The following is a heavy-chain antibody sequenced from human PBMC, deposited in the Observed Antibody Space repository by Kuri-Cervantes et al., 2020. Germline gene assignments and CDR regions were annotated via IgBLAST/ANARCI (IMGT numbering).Heavy chain of an antibody. D-gene: IGHD1-26*01. CDR1: GFTFSSYA. Sequence: GGSLRLSCAASGFTFSSYAMHWVRQAPGKGLEWGAVIAYDGSNKYYADSVKGRFTIARGNSKNTLYLQMNSLKAEDTAVYYCARGGAGATLGHYYYGMDVWGQGTTVTVSS. V-gene: IGHV3-30-3*01. CDR2: IAYDGSNK. CDR3: ARGGAGATLGHYYYGMDV. J-gene: IGHJ6*02.